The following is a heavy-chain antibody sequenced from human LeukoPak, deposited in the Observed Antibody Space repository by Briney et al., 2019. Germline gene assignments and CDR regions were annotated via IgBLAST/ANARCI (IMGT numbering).Heavy chain of an antibody. Sequence: SETLSLTCTVSGDSINNYYWSWIRQPPGKGLEWIGYTSYSGVTDYSPSLKSRVTISLDRSTSKFSLTLVSVPAADTAVDYCARCPKGVYYYYMDFWGNGTTVTVSS. J-gene: IGHJ6*03. CDR2: TSYSGVT. CDR3: ARCPKGVYYYYMDF. V-gene: IGHV4-59*01. CDR1: GDSINNYY.